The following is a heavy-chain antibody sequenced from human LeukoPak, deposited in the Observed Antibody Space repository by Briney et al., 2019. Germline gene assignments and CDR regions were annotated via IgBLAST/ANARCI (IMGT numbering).Heavy chain of an antibody. V-gene: IGHV3-11*06. CDR3: ARAVTVVTRGGLVFDY. Sequence: GGSLRLSCAASGFTFSDYHMSWIRQAPGKGLEWVSYISSSSDYTHYADSVKGRFTISRDNAKNSLFLQMNSLRDEDTSVYYCARAVTVVTRGGLVFDYWGQGTLVTVSS. CDR2: ISSSSDYT. CDR1: GFTFSDYH. D-gene: IGHD2-21*02. J-gene: IGHJ4*02.